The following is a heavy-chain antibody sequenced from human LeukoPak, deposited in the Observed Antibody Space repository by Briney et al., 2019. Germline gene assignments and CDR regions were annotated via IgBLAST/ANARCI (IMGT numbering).Heavy chain of an antibody. V-gene: IGHV4-38-2*02. CDR2: IYRTGTT. Sequence: PSETLSLTCTVSGYSIGNGHFWGWIRQPPGKGLEWIGNIYRTGTTFYNPSLQSRVSMSVDTSKNTFSLNLKSVTAADTAVYYCARDGYNPVAFDIWGQGTVVTVSS. CDR3: ARDGYNPVAFDI. D-gene: IGHD5-24*01. CDR1: GYSIGNGHF. J-gene: IGHJ3*02.